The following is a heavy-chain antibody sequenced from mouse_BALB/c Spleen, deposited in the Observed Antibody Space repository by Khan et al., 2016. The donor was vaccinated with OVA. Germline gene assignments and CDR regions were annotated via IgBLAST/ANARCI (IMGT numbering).Heavy chain of an antibody. CDR2: ISTNYGGA. D-gene: IGHD2-13*01. CDR1: GYTFTDYA. V-gene: IGHV1S137*01. Sequence: QVQLKESGAELVRPGVSVKISCKASGYTFTDYAMHWVKQRHAKTLEWIGVISTNYGGADYNQKFQGKATMTVDRSSSTVYMQLARLTSEDSAIYYCVRGEEFAYWGQGTPVTVS. CDR3: VRGEEFAY. J-gene: IGHJ3*01.